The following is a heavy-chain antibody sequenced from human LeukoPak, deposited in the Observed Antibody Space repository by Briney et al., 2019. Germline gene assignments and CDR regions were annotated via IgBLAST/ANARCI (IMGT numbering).Heavy chain of an antibody. CDR1: GGSFSGYY. Sequence: PSETLSLTCAVYGGSFSGYYWSWIRQPPGKGLEWIGEINHSGSTNYNPSHKSRVTISVDTSKNQFSLKLSSVTAADTAVYYCARAAVWGSYRSPPYYYYYGMDVWGQGTTVTVSS. J-gene: IGHJ6*02. CDR3: ARAAVWGSYRSPPYYYYYGMDV. D-gene: IGHD3-16*02. V-gene: IGHV4-34*01. CDR2: INHSGST.